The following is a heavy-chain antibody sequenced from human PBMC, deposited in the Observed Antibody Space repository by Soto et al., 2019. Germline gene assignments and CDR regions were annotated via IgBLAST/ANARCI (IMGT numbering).Heavy chain of an antibody. CDR2: IKQDGSEK. CDR3: ARAYGGKSAPHYFDY. D-gene: IGHD4-17*01. J-gene: IGHJ4*02. Sequence: GGSLRLSCAASGFTFSSYWMSWVRQAPGKGLEWVANIKQDGSEKYYVDSVKGRFTISRDNAKNSLYLQMNSLRAEDTAVYYCARAYGGKSAPHYFDYWGQGTLVTVSS. V-gene: IGHV3-7*04. CDR1: GFTFSSYW.